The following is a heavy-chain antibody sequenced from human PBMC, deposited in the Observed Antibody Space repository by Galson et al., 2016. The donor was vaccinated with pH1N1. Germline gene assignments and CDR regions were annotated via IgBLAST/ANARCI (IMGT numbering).Heavy chain of an antibody. V-gene: IGHV1-69*13. D-gene: IGHD5-12*01. CDR3: ARDRGYPASRSLGCDY. Sequence: SVKVSCKAPGVTFSSYAINWVRQAPGQGLEWVGGISPMFCTTNHAQNFRGRLTITADESTTTAYMELKSLISEDTAVYYCARDRGYPASRSLGCDYWGHGTLGTVSS. CDR2: ISPMFCTT. J-gene: IGHJ4*01. CDR1: GVTFSSYA.